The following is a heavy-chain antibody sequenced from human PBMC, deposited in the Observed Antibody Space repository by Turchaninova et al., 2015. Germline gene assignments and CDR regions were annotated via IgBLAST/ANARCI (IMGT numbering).Heavy chain of an antibody. CDR1: GYLLTNYY. Sequence: QVQLVQSGAEVKKPGASVKVSCRASGYLLTNYYMHWVRQAPGQGLEWMGRTNPSGGSTRSKRESPGIATVARTTATRTENTELRSLRSEDPAGYYGARLTAGGATASYGMGVWGQGTTVTVSS. CDR3: ARLTAGGATASYGMGV. V-gene: IGHV1-46*01. D-gene: IGHD2-21*02. CDR2: TNPSGGST. J-gene: IGHJ6*02.